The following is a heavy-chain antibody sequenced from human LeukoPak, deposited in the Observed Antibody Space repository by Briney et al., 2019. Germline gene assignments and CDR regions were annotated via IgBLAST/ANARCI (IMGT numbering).Heavy chain of an antibody. CDR1: GFTFSTYS. J-gene: IGHJ4*02. CDR3: ARTVGATNGEFDY. CDR2: ITTDSSIV. V-gene: IGHV3-48*04. D-gene: IGHD1-26*01. Sequence: GGSLRLSCAASGFTFSTYSMSWVRQAPGKGLEWISYITTDSSIVYCADSVKGRFTISRDNAKNSLYLQMNSLRAEDTAVYYCARTVGATNGEFDYWGQGTLVTVSS.